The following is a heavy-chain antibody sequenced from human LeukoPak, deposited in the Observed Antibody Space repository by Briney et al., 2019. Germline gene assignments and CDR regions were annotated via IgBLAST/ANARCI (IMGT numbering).Heavy chain of an antibody. V-gene: IGHV7-4-1*02. Sequence: GASVKVSCKASGYTFTSYYMHWVRQAPGQGLEWMGRINTKTGNPTYAQGFTGRFVFSLGTSVSTAYLQISSLKAEDTAVYYCARYGKYGSGSYGDYWGQGTLVTVSS. CDR3: ARYGKYGSGSYGDY. CDR1: GYTFTSYY. D-gene: IGHD3-10*01. CDR2: INTKTGNP. J-gene: IGHJ4*02.